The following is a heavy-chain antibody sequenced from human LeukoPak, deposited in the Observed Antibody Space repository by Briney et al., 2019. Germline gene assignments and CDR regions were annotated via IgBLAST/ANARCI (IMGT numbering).Heavy chain of an antibody. CDR2: IYTSGST. CDR1: GGSISSYY. V-gene: IGHV4-4*07. CDR3: ARQYYDFWSGPQGAYMDV. D-gene: IGHD3-3*01. Sequence: PSETLSLTCTVSGGSISSYYWSWIRQPAGKGLEWIGRIYTSGSTNYNPSLKSRVTMSVDTSKNQFSLKLSSVTAADTAVYYCARQYYDFWSGPQGAYMDVWGKGTTVTVSS. J-gene: IGHJ6*03.